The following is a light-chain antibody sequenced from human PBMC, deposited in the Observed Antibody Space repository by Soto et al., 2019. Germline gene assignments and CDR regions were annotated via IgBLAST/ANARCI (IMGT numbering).Light chain of an antibody. CDR3: QQYGSSPT. Sequence: EIVLTQSPGTLSLSPGERATLSCRASQSVSSSYLAWYQQKPGQAPRLLIYGASSRATGMPDRFSGSGSGTDFTLTISRVEPEDFAVYYCQQYGSSPTFGQGTKVEIK. CDR1: QSVSSSY. V-gene: IGKV3-20*01. J-gene: IGKJ1*01. CDR2: GAS.